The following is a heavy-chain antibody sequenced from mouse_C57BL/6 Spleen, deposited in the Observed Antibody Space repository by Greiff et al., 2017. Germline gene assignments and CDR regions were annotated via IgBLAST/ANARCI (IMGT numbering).Heavy chain of an antibody. CDR2: IYPRSGNT. J-gene: IGHJ4*01. D-gene: IGHD1-1*01. Sequence: VQLQESGAELARPGASVKLSCKASGYTLTSYGISWVKQRTGQGLEWIGEIYPRSGNTYYNEKFKGKATLTADKSSSTAYVELRSLTSEDSAVDFCARARVYYSVGDYWGQGTSVTVSS. CDR1: GYTLTSYG. V-gene: IGHV1-81*01. CDR3: ARARVYYSVGDY.